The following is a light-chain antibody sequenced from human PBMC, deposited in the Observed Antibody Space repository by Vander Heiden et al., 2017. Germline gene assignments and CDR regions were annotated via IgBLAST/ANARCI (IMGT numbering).Light chain of an antibody. V-gene: IGKV2-28*01. CDR2: LGS. CDR1: QGLLHRIGENC. Sequence: IVMAPSPLSLPVTPGEAAPLSCTSSQGLLHRIGENCVDWYLQKPGQSPQLLIYLGSKRESGVPDRFSGSGSGTDFTLQISTVEAEDVGVYYCIQALQSPPTFGGGTRVEIK. CDR3: IQALQSPPT. J-gene: IGKJ4*01.